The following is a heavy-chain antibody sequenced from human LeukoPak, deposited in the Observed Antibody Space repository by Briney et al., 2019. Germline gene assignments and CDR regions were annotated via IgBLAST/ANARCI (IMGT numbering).Heavy chain of an antibody. D-gene: IGHD6-19*01. CDR2: GDYSGGT. CDR3: AGERGEEYSSGWYKTNYFYN. J-gene: IGHJ4*02. Sequence: PSETLSLTCTVSGGSISSYYWSWIRQPPGKGLEWISSGDYSGGTYYNPSLESRVAISADMSKNPISLKLTSVTGADTAVYYLAGERGEEYSSGWYKTNYFYNWGQGIRVTVSS. V-gene: IGHV4-59*12. CDR1: GGSISSYY.